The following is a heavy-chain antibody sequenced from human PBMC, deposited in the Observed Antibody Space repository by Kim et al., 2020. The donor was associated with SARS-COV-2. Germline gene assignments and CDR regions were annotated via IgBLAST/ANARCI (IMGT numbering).Heavy chain of an antibody. Sequence: ASVKVSCKASGYTFTSYGISWVRQAPGQGLEWMGWISAYNGNTNYAQKLQGRVTMTTDTSTSTAYMELRSLRSDDTAVYYCARDFGGWSIVATIFPYYYYGMDVWGQGTTVTVSS. CDR1: GYTFTSYG. V-gene: IGHV1-18*01. CDR3: ARDFGGWSIVATIFPYYYYGMDV. D-gene: IGHD5-12*01. CDR2: ISAYNGNT. J-gene: IGHJ6*02.